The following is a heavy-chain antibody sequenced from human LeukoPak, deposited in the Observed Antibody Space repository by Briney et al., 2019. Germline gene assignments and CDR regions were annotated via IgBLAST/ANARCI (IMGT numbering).Heavy chain of an antibody. D-gene: IGHD6-13*01. V-gene: IGHV1-8*01. CDR3: AGGRPSSSWIQNWFDP. CDR2: MNPNSGNT. CDR1: GYTFTSYD. Sequence: ASVKVSCKASGYTFTSYDINWVRQAPGQGLEWMGWMNPNSGNTGYAQKFQGRVTMTRNTSISTAYMELSSLRSEDTAVYYCAGGRPSSSWIQNWFDPWGQGTLVTVSS. J-gene: IGHJ5*02.